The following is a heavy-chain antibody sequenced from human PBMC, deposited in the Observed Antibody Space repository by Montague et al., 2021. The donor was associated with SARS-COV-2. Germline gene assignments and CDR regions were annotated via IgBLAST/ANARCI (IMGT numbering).Heavy chain of an antibody. CDR3: AKEREVVRAARTLVAFDL. J-gene: IGHJ3*01. CDR1: GGSFSVYY. V-gene: IGHV4-34*01. CDR2: INHSGTA. D-gene: IGHD2-2*01. Sequence: SETLSLTCAVYGGSFSVYYWSWLRQSPRRGLEWIAEINHSGTANYNPSLTSRVSISVDTSKNQITLKLTSVTAADTAMYYCAKEREVVRAARTLVAFDLWGQGTMVTVSS.